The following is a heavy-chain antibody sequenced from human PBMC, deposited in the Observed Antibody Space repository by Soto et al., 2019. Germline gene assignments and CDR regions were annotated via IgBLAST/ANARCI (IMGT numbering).Heavy chain of an antibody. CDR2: ISAYNGYT. CDR1: GYTFTTYG. J-gene: IGHJ6*02. CDR3: ARARGVAVAGTVYYYYGMDV. D-gene: IGHD6-19*01. Sequence: ASVKVSCKASGYTFTTYGISWVRQAPGQGLEWMGWISAYNGYTNFAQKFQGRVTTTTDTSTSTAYMELRSLRSDDTAVYFCARARGVAVAGTVYYYYGMDVWGQGTTVTVSS. V-gene: IGHV1-18*01.